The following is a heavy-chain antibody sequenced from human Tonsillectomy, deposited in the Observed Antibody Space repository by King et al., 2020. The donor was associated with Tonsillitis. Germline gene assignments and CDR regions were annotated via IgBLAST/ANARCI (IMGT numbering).Heavy chain of an antibody. V-gene: IGHV2-5*02. J-gene: IGHJ4*02. CDR3: AHLDYYHRSDLLDY. D-gene: IGHD3-22*01. CDR2: IYWDGET. Sequence: ITLKESGPTVVKPTETLTLTCTFSGFSLSTSGVGVGWIRQPPGKALEWLTLIYWDGETRYRSSLKTRLTITKDTSKNQVVLIMTNMDAVDTATYYCAHLDYYHRSDLLDYWGQGTLVTVSS. CDR1: GFSLSTSGVG.